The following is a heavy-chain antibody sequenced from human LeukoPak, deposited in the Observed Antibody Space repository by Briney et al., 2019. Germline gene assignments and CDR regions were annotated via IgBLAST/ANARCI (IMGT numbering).Heavy chain of an antibody. CDR1: GYTFTSYA. J-gene: IGHJ1*01. CDR3: AREPLETTHFQH. Sequence: GSVKVSCEASGYTFTSYAISWVRQATGQGLEWVGWMNPNSGNTGYAQKVQGRVTMTRNTSISTAYMELSSLRAEDTAVYYCAREPLETTHFQHGGQGTLVTVSS. CDR2: MNPNSGNT. V-gene: IGHV1-8*01. D-gene: IGHD1-7*01.